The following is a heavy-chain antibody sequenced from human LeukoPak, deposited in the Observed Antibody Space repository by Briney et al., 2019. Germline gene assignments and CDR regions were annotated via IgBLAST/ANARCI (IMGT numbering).Heavy chain of an antibody. CDR2: INPSGGST. D-gene: IGHD2-2*01. V-gene: IGHV1-46*01. CDR1: GYTFTSYY. CDR3: ARDACSSAICQAGGNWFDP. J-gene: IGHJ5*02. Sequence: ASVKVSCKASGYTFTSYYMHWVRQAPGQGLEWMGIINPSGGSTSYAQKFQGRVTMTRDTSTSTVYMELSSLRSEDTAVYFCARDACSSAICQAGGNWFDPWGQGTLVIVS.